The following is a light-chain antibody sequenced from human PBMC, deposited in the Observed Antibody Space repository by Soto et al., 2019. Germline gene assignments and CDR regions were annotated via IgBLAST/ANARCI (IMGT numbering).Light chain of an antibody. CDR2: EVN. CDR3: CSFEGSGTGV. J-gene: IGLJ1*01. V-gene: IGLV2-23*02. Sequence: QSALTQPASVSGSPGQSIAISCTGTSGDIGTYNLVSWYQQHPGKAPKLMISEVNKRPSGVSDRFSGSKSGDTASLTISGLRTEYEADYYCCSFEGSGTGVSGPRTKETDL. CDR1: SGDIGTYNL.